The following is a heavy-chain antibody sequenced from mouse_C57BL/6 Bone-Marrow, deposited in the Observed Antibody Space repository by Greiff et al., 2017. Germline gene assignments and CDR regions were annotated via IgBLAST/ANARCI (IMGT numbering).Heavy chain of an antibody. D-gene: IGHD1-1*01. CDR3: ARRITTVAPWYFDV. Sequence: EVMLVESGGGLVKPGGSLKLSCAASGFTFSDYGMHWVRQAPEKGLEWVAYISSGSSTIYYADTVKGRFTISRDNAKNTLFLQMTSLRSEDTAMYYCARRITTVAPWYFDVWGTGTTVTVSS. J-gene: IGHJ1*03. CDR2: ISSGSSTI. CDR1: GFTFSDYG. V-gene: IGHV5-17*01.